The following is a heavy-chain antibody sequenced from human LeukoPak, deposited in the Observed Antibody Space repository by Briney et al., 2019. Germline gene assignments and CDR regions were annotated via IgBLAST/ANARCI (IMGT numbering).Heavy chain of an antibody. J-gene: IGHJ4*02. V-gene: IGHV3-53*01. CDR1: GFTVSSNY. Sequence: PGGSLRLSCAASGFTVSSNYMSWVRRVPGKGLEWVSVIYSGGSTYYADSVKGRFTISRDNSKNTLSLQMNRLRGEDTAVYYCARVPYSSGWYFDYWGQGTLVTVSS. D-gene: IGHD6-19*01. CDR2: IYSGGST. CDR3: ARVPYSSGWYFDY.